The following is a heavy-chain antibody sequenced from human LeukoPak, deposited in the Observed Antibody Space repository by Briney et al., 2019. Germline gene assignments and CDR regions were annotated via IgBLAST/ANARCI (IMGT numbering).Heavy chain of an antibody. D-gene: IGHD2-15*01. CDR1: GYTFTSYY. CDR2: INTSGGST. Sequence: GASVKVSCKASGYTFTSYYMHWVRQAPGQGLEWMGVINTSGGSTSYAQKFQGRVTMTRDTSTSTVYMELSSLRSEDTAVYYCALVLGYCSGGSCYGGFDPWGQGTLVTVSS. V-gene: IGHV1-46*01. J-gene: IGHJ5*02. CDR3: ALVLGYCSGGSCYGGFDP.